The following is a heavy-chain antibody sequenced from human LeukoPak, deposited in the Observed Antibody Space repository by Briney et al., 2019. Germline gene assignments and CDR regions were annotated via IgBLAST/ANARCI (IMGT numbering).Heavy chain of an antibody. J-gene: IGHJ4*02. CDR1: GGSFSGYY. CDR3: ARDGEENYDFWSGYPPFDY. Sequence: SETPSLTCAVYGGSFSGYYWSWIRQPPGKGLEWIGSIYYSGSTYYNPSLKSRVTISVDTSKNQFSLKLSSVTAADTAVYYCARDGEENYDFWSGYPPFDYWGQGTLVTVSS. V-gene: IGHV4-34*01. D-gene: IGHD3-3*01. CDR2: IYYSGST.